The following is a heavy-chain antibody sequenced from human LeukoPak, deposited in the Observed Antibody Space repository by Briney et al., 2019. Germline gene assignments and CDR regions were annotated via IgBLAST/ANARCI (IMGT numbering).Heavy chain of an antibody. V-gene: IGHV4-31*03. CDR1: GGSISSGGYY. D-gene: IGHD2-15*01. CDR2: IYYSGST. J-gene: IGHJ4*02. CDR3: ARGSGGSCYSG. Sequence: SETLSLTCTVSGGSISSGGYYWSWIRQHPGKGQEWIGCIYYSGSTYYNPSLKSRVTISVDTSKNQFSLKLSSVTAADTAVYYCARGSGGSCYSGWGQGTLVTVSS.